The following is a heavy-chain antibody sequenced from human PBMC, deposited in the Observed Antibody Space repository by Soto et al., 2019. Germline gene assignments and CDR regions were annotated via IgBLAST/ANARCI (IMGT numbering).Heavy chain of an antibody. J-gene: IGHJ6*02. CDR2: IDWDDDK. D-gene: IGHD2-15*01. CDR3: ARTRIFYYEGGSSGNPRSTYYYGMDV. V-gene: IGHV2-70*11. CDR1: GFSLSTSGMC. Sequence: SGPTLVNPTQTLTLTCTFSGFSLSTSGMCVSWIRQPPGKALEWLARIDWDDDKYYSTSLKTRLTISKDTSKNQVVLTMTNMDPVDTATYYCARTRIFYYEGGSSGNPRSTYYYGMDVWGQGT.